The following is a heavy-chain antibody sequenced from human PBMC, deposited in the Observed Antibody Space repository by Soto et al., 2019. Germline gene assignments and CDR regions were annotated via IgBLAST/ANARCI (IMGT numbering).Heavy chain of an antibody. V-gene: IGHV3-53*01. CDR2: ISSGGTT. D-gene: IGHD4-17*01. CDR1: GFNVNSSY. CDR3: ARQFPSDNYGNRLDP. J-gene: IGHJ5*02. Sequence: EEQVVESGGGLIQPGGSLRLSCAASGFNVNSSYMTWIRQAPGKGLQWVADISSGGTTKYSDSVRGRFSISRDMSKNTLYLQMNSLRVEDTAIYSCARQFPSDNYGNRLDPWGQGTLVTVSA.